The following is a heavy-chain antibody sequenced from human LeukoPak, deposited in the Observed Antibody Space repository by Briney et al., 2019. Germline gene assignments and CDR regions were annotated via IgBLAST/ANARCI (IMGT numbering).Heavy chain of an antibody. CDR3: ARDSSFADYSTAFDY. J-gene: IGHJ4*02. D-gene: IGHD4-11*01. V-gene: IGHV3-23*05. CDR1: GFIFSNYA. Sequence: GGSLRLSCAASGFIFSNYAMTWVRQAPGKGLEWVSSSGSTIDYADSVKGRFTISRDNSENTLYLQMNSLRAEDSAVYYCARDSSFADYSTAFDYWGQGALVTVSS. CDR2: SGSTI.